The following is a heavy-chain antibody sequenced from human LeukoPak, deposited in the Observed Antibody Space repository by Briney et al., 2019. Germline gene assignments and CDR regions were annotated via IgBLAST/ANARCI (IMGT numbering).Heavy chain of an antibody. V-gene: IGHV4-59*08. J-gene: IGHJ3*02. CDR3: AGGYDFWSGPRYAFDI. CDR1: GGSISSYY. Sequence: SETLSLTCTVSGGSISSYYWSWIRQPPGKGLEWIGYIYYSGSTNYNPSLKSRVTILVDTSKNQFSLKLSSVTAADTAVYYCAGGYDFWSGPRYAFDIWGQGTMVTVSS. CDR2: IYYSGST. D-gene: IGHD3-3*01.